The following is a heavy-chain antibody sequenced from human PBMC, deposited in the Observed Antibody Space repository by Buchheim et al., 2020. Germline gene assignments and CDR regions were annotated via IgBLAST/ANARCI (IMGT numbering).Heavy chain of an antibody. CDR2: IKQDGSEK. Sequence: EVQLVESGGGLVQPGGSLRLSCAASGFTFSSYWMSWVRQAPGKGLEGVANIKQDGSEKYYVDSVKGRFTIPRDNAKDSMYLQMNSLRAEDTAVYYCARANGYGYNYYYYGMDVWGQGTT. CDR3: ARANGYGYNYYYYGMDV. J-gene: IGHJ6*02. D-gene: IGHD5-18*01. CDR1: GFTFSSYW. V-gene: IGHV3-7*01.